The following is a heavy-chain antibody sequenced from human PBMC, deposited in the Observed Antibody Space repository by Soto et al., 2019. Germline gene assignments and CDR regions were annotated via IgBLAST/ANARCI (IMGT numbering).Heavy chain of an antibody. J-gene: IGHJ4*02. V-gene: IGHV3-23*01. CDR1: GFTFSSYA. CDR2: ISASGGST. CDR3: AKDRAGVVVTAILYY. D-gene: IGHD2-21*02. Sequence: EEQLLESGGGLVQPGGSLRLSCAVSGFTFSSYAMSWVRQAPGKGLEWVSSISASGGSTYYADSVKGRFTISRDNSKNTLYLQMNSLRAEDTAVYYCAKDRAGVVVTAILYYWGQGTLVTVSS.